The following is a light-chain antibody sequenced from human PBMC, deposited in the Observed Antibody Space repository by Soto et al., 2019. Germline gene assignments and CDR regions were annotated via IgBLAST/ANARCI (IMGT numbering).Light chain of an antibody. CDR3: GSYTRNYTLV. V-gene: IGLV2-14*03. CDR2: DVT. CDR1: SNDVGAYNF. Sequence: QSALTQPASVSGSPGQSITISRTGTSNDVGAYNFVSWYQQHPGKAPRLMISDVTNRPSGVSNRFSGSKSGNTASLTISGLQAEDEADYYCGSYTRNYTLVFGGGTKLTVL. J-gene: IGLJ2*01.